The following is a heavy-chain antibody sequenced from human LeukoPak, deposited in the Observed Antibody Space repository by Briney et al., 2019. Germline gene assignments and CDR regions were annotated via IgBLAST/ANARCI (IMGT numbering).Heavy chain of an antibody. Sequence: PGGSLRLSCAASGFTFSSYGMHWVRQAPGKGLEWVAVIWYDGSNKYYADSVKGRFTISRDNSKSTLYLQMNSLRAEDTAVYYCARDVQLFLEWPKYYYGMDVWGQGTTVTVSS. D-gene: IGHD3-3*01. J-gene: IGHJ6*02. CDR1: GFTFSSYG. V-gene: IGHV3-33*01. CDR2: IWYDGSNK. CDR3: ARDVQLFLEWPKYYYGMDV.